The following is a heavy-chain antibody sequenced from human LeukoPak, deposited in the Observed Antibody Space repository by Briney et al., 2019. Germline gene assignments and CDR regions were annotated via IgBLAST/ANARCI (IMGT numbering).Heavy chain of an antibody. CDR1: GFSFSMYA. CDR3: VRGLHHSFWGNYLLGVDY. CDR2: ISFDGNNE. D-gene: IGHD3-16*02. Sequence: GGSLRLSCVVSGFSFSMYAMHWVRQAPGKGLEWVAGISFDGNNEKYADSVRGRFTISRDDSKSTLFLEMSSLRPEDTAAYYCVRGLHHSFWGNYLLGVDYWGPGTLVTVSS. J-gene: IGHJ4*02. V-gene: IGHV3-30*03.